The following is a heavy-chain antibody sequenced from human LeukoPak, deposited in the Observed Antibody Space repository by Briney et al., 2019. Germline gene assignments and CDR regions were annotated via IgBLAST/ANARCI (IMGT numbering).Heavy chain of an antibody. CDR3: ARDPSGGGNWYFDL. Sequence: SETLSLXCTVSGGSISTYYWSWIRQPPGKGLGLIGYIYYSGSTNYNPSLKSRVTISVDTSTNQFSLKLSSVTAADTAVYYCARDPSGGGNWYFDLWGRGTLVTVSS. CDR2: IYYSGST. J-gene: IGHJ2*01. V-gene: IGHV4-59*01. D-gene: IGHD2-15*01. CDR1: GGSISTYY.